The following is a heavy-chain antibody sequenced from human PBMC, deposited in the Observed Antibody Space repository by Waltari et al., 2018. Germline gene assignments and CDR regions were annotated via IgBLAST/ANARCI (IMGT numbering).Heavy chain of an antibody. Sequence: QVQLQESGPGLVKPSQTLSLTCTVSGGSISSGDYYWSWIRQPPGKGLEWIGYIYYSGSTDYNPSLKSRVTISVDTSKNQFSLKLSSVTAADTAVYYCARDPGCSGGSCAFDIWGQGTMVTVSS. CDR3: ARDPGCSGGSCAFDI. J-gene: IGHJ3*02. CDR1: GGSISSGDYY. CDR2: IYYSGST. D-gene: IGHD2-15*01. V-gene: IGHV4-30-4*08.